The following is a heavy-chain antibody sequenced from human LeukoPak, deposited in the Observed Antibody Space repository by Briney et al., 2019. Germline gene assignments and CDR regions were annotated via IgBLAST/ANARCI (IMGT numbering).Heavy chain of an antibody. V-gene: IGHV3-33*06. CDR3: AKGASSSPYFDY. J-gene: IGHJ4*02. Sequence: PGGSLRLSCAASGFTFSSYGMHWVRQAPGKGLEWVAVIWYDGSNKYYADSVKGRFTISRDNSKNTLYLQMNSLRAEDTAVYYCAKGASSSPYFDYWGQGTLVTVSS. CDR2: IWYDGSNK. CDR1: GFTFSSYG. D-gene: IGHD6-6*01.